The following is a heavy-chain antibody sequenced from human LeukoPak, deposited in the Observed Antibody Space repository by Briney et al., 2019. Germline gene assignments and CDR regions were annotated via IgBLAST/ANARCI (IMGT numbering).Heavy chain of an antibody. V-gene: IGHV4-61*02. CDR2: IYTSGST. Sequence: SQTLSLTCTVSVGSISSGSYYWSWIRQPAGKGLEWIGRIYTSGSTNYNPSLKSRVTISVDTSKDQFSLKLSSVTAADTAVYYCARGANWFDPWGQGTLVTVSS. CDR1: VGSISSGSYY. D-gene: IGHD4/OR15-4a*01. CDR3: ARGANWFDP. J-gene: IGHJ5*02.